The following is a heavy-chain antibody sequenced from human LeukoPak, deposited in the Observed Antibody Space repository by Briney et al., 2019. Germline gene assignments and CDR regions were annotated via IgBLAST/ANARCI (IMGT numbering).Heavy chain of an antibody. V-gene: IGHV4-59*08. D-gene: IGHD2-15*01. CDR3: ARGIVVVAQLGFYFYYMDV. CDR2: IYYSGST. J-gene: IGHJ6*03. Sequence: SETLSLTCTVSGGSISSYYWSWIRQPPGKGLEWIGYIYYSGSTNYNPSLKSRVTISVDTSENQFSLKLSSVTAADTAVYYCARGIVVVAQLGFYFYYMDVWGKGTTVTISS. CDR1: GGSISSYY.